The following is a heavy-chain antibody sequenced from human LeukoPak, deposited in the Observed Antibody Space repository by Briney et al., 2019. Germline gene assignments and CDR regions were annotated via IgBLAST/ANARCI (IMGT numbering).Heavy chain of an antibody. CDR1: GYTFTSYY. V-gene: IGHV1-46*01. D-gene: IGHD3-22*01. CDR2: INPSGGSA. Sequence: ASVKVSCKASGYTFTSYYMHWVRQAPGQGLEWMGIINPSGGSASYAQKFQGRVTMTRDTSTSTVYMEVSSLRSEDTAVYYCARDVASSGYYWDWGQGTLVTVSS. CDR3: ARDVASSGYYWD. J-gene: IGHJ4*02.